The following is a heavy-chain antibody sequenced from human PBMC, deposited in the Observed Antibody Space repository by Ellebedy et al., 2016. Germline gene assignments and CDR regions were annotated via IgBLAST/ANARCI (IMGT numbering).Heavy chain of an antibody. V-gene: IGHV3-15*07. CDR2: VASESDGGTT. CDR1: GFALSDTW. CDR3: TTYQQRGPES. J-gene: IGHJ4*02. Sequence: GGSLRLSCAASGFALSDTWVNWARQAPGKGLEWVGRVASESDGGTTDHAAPVKGRFTISRDDSRNIVFLQMNILKTEDTAVYYCTTYQQRGPESWGQGTLVTVSS. D-gene: IGHD1/OR15-1a*01.